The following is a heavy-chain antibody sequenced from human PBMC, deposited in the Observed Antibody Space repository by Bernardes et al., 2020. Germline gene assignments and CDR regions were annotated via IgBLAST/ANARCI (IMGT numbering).Heavy chain of an antibody. CDR3: AKAPGSAADPPFDP. CDR2: ICDKGGSQ. V-gene: IGHV3-23*01. J-gene: IGHJ5*02. Sequence: GGSLRLSCEASGFTFSNFAMHWVRQAPGKGLEWVAAICDKGGSQIYADSVKGRFTISRDNSKNTLYLQMNSLRAEDTAVYYCAKAPGSAADPPFDPWGQGSL. CDR1: GFTFSNFA. D-gene: IGHD3-10*01.